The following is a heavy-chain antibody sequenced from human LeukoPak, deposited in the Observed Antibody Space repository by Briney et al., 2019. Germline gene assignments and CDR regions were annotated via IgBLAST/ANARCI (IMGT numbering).Heavy chain of an antibody. V-gene: IGHV1-24*01. CDR3: AKDLLRFLEWLLPRAYFDY. J-gene: IGHJ4*02. CDR1: GYTLTELS. D-gene: IGHD3-3*01. Sequence: ASVKVSCKVSGYTLTELSMHWVRQAPGKGLEGMGGFDPEDGETIYAQKFQGRVTMTEDTSTDPAYMELSSLRSEDTAGYYCAKDLLRFLEWLLPRAYFDYWGQGTLVTVSS. CDR2: FDPEDGET.